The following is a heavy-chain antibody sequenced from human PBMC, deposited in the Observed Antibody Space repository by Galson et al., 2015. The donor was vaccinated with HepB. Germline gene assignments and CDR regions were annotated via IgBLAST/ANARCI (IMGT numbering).Heavy chain of an antibody. Sequence: SLRLSCAASGFDYRRNAMHWVRQAPGKGLEWVAVIWYDGYNTYYADFVKGRFTISRDNSRNMLYLHMDSLRAEDTGVYYCARSYDSYSGVGFFLDYWGQGTLVTVSS. D-gene: IGHD6-19*01. V-gene: IGHV3-33*01. CDR2: IWYDGYNT. CDR3: ARSYDSYSGVGFFLDY. CDR1: GFDYRRNA. J-gene: IGHJ4*02.